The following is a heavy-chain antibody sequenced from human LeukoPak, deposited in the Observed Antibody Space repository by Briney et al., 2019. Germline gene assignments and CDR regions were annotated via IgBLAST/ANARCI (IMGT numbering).Heavy chain of an antibody. D-gene: IGHD6-13*01. CDR3: ARDSIAAARGHAFDI. Sequence: GGSLRLSCAASGLTFSNYWMSWVRKAPGTGLEWVANIKQDGSEKYYVDSVKGRFTISRDNAKNSLYLQMNRLGAEDTAVYYCARDSIAAARGHAFDIWGQGTMVTVSS. V-gene: IGHV3-7*03. CDR2: IKQDGSEK. J-gene: IGHJ3*02. CDR1: GLTFSNYW.